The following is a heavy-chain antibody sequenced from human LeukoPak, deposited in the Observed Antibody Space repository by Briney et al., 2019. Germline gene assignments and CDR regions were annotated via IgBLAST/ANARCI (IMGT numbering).Heavy chain of an antibody. CDR2: IRSKAYGGTT. V-gene: IGHV3-49*04. CDR3: TREYYYDSSGPGFDY. J-gene: IGHJ4*02. Sequence: GGSLRLSCTASGFTFGDYAMSWVRQAPGKGLEWVGFIRSKAYGGTTEYAASVKGRFTISRDDSKSIAYLQMNSLKTEDTAVYYCTREYYYDSSGPGFDYWGQGTLVTVSS. CDR1: GFTFGDYA. D-gene: IGHD3-22*01.